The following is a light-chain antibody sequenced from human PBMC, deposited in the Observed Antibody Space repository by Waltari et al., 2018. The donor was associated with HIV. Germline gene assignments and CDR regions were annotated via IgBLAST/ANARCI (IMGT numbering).Light chain of an antibody. CDR1: NMGDNY. V-gene: IGLV3-1*01. CDR2: EDT. CDR3: QAGGTNTVV. J-gene: IGLJ2*01. Sequence: SYELTQPPSVSVSPGQTASTSCSGDNMGDNYVAWYQQRPGQSPVLVISEDTRRASGIPERFSGSNAGNTATLTIGGTQAMDEADYYCQAGGTNTVVFGGGTKLTVL.